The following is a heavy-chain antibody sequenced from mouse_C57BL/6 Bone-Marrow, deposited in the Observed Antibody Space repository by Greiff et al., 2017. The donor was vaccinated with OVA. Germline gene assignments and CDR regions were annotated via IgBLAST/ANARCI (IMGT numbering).Heavy chain of an antibody. Sequence: HGQLQQSGPELVKPGASGKISCKASGYAFSSSWVNWGKQRPGKGLEWIGRIYPGDGDTNYNGKFKGKATLTADKSSSTAYMQLSSLTSEDSAVYFCAWGNHWYFDVWGTGTTVTVSS. V-gene: IGHV1-82*01. D-gene: IGHD2-1*01. CDR1: GYAFSSSW. CDR3: AWGNHWYFDV. J-gene: IGHJ1*03. CDR2: IYPGDGDT.